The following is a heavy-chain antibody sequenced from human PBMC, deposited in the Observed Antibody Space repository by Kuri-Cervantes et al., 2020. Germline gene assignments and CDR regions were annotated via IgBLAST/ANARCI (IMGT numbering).Heavy chain of an antibody. J-gene: IGHJ6*03. V-gene: IGHV5-51*01. CDR3: ARQVAARPSPGTYYYYDMDV. CDR2: IYPGDSDT. CDR1: GYRFTSYW. Sequence: NVSCKVSGYRFTSYWIGWVRQMPGKALEWMGIIYPGDSDTRYSLSFQGQVTISVDKSITTAYLQWSSLKASDTAMYYCARQVAARPSPGTYYYYDMDVWGTGTTVTVSS. D-gene: IGHD6-6*01.